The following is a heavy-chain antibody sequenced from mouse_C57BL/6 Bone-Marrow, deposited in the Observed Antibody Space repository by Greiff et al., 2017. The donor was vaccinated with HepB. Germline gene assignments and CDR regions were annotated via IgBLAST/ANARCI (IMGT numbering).Heavy chain of an antibody. V-gene: IGHV7-1*01. Sequence: EVKLMDSGGGLVQSGRSLRLSCATSGFTFSDFYMEWVRQAPGKGLEWIAASRNKANDYTTEYSASVKGRFIVSRDTSQSILYLQMNALRAEDTAIYYCARDAHYYGSSYGWYFDVWGTGTTVTVSS. CDR2: SRNKANDYTT. CDR3: ARDAHYYGSSYGWYFDV. D-gene: IGHD1-1*01. J-gene: IGHJ1*03. CDR1: GFTFSDFY.